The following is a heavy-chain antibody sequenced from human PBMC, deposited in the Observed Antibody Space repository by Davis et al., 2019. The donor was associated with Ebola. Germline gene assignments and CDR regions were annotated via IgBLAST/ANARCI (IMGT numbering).Heavy chain of an antibody. D-gene: IGHD6-13*01. CDR2: INTNTGHP. Sequence: ASVTVSRMASGYTFTSHAMNWVRQVPGQGLEWMGWINTNTGHPTYAQGLTGRFVFSLDTSVSTAYMQISSLKSEDTAVYYCARGGVWSDYWGQGTLVTVSS. J-gene: IGHJ4*02. V-gene: IGHV7-4-1*02. CDR1: GYTFTSHA. CDR3: ARGGVWSDY.